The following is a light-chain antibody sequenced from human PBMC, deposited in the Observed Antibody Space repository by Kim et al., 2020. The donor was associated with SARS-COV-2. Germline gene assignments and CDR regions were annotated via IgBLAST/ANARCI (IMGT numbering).Light chain of an antibody. V-gene: IGLV3-1*01. Sequence: SYELTQPPSVSVSPGQTASITCSGDKLGDKYACWYQQKPGQSPVLVIYQDSKRPSGIPGRFSGSNSGNTATLTISGTQAMDEADYYCQAWDSSTFYVFGGGTQLTVL. CDR1: KLGDKY. CDR3: QAWDSSTFYV. CDR2: QDS. J-gene: IGLJ3*02.